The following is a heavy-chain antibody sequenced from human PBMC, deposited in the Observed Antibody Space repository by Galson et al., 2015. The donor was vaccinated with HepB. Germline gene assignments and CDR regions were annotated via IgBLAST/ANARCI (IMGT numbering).Heavy chain of an antibody. CDR3: ARGTNYDFWSGTPRMANWFDP. J-gene: IGHJ5*02. CDR2: ISSSSSYI. D-gene: IGHD3-3*01. CDR1: GFTFSSYS. V-gene: IGHV3-21*01. Sequence: SLRLSCAASGFTFSSYSMNWVRQAPGKGLEWVSSISSSSSYIYYADSVKGRFTISRDNAKNSLYLQMNSLRAEDTAVYYCARGTNYDFWSGTPRMANWFDPWGQGTLVTVSS.